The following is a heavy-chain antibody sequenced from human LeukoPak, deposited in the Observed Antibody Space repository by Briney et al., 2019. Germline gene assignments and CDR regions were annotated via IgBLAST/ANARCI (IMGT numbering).Heavy chain of an antibody. CDR2: IRSKGYGGTT. V-gene: IGHV3-49*02. CDR3: TRTHGWELSGTDY. Sequence: WIRQPPGKGLEWVGFIRSKGYGGTTEYAASVKGRFTISRDDSKSIAYLQMNSLKTEDTAVYYCTRTHGWELSGTDYWGQGTLVTVSS. J-gene: IGHJ4*02. D-gene: IGHD1-26*01.